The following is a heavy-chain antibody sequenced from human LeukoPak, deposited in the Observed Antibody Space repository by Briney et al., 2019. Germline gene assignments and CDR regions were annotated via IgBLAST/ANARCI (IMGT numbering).Heavy chain of an antibody. Sequence: TGGSLRLSCAASGFTFSSYSMNWVRQAPGKGLEWVSSISSSSSYIYYADSVKGRFTISRDNAKNSLYLQMNSLRVEDTAVYYCATAPVWFGELLYPYYYYYYTDVWGKGTTVTISS. CDR2: ISSSSSYI. D-gene: IGHD3-10*01. J-gene: IGHJ6*03. V-gene: IGHV3-21*01. CDR1: GFTFSSYS. CDR3: ATAPVWFGELLYPYYYYYYTDV.